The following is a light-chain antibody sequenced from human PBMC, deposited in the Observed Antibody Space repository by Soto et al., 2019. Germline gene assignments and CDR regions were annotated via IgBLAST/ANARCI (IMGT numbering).Light chain of an antibody. CDR1: QSISNY. CDR3: QQSYSLLT. J-gene: IGKJ5*01. Sequence: DIQMTQSPSSLSASVGDRVTITCRASQSISNYLNWYQQKPGKAPKLLIYAASSFQSGVPSRFSGSVSGTDFTLNISSLQPEDFATYYCQQSYSLLTFGHWTRLEIK. V-gene: IGKV1-39*01. CDR2: AAS.